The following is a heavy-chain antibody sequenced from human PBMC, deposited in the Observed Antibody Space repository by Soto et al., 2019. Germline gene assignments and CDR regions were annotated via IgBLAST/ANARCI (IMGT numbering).Heavy chain of an antibody. CDR1: GFTFSSYS. Sequence: PGGSLRLSCAASGFTFSSYSMNWVRQAPGKGLEWVSSISSSSIYIYYADSVKGRFTISRDNAKNSLYLQMNSLRAEDTAVYYCARGQLPHRAPDAFESCGQGTMFPV. V-gene: IGHV3-21*01. CDR2: ISSSSIYI. CDR3: ARGQLPHRAPDAFES. D-gene: IGHD1-1*01. J-gene: IGHJ3*02.